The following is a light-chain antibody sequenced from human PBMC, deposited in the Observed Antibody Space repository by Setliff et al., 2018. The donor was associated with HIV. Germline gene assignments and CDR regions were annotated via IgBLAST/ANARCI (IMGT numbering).Light chain of an antibody. J-gene: IGLJ1*01. Sequence: QSALAQPPSASGCLGQSVTISCTGTRNDVGRYNFVSWYRQYPGKAPTLLIYEVNKRPSVVPDRFSGSKSANTASLTVSGLQVEDEADYYCGSFVTASTYLCGTGTKVTV. CDR1: RNDVGRYNF. CDR2: EVN. CDR3: GSFVTASTYL. V-gene: IGLV2-8*01.